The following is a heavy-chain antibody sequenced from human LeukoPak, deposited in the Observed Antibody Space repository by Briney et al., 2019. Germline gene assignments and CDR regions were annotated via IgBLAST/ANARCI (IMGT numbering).Heavy chain of an antibody. J-gene: IGHJ4*02. CDR1: GYTFTSYD. CDR3: ARGRSTGYPYYFEY. Sequence: ASVKVSCKASGYTFTSYDIDGGREAPGEGLEWMGWMNPNSGSTGYAQKFQGRVTITRNTSISTAYMELSGLRSEDTAVYYCARGRSTGYPYYFEYWGQGTLVTVSS. D-gene: IGHD5-12*01. CDR2: MNPNSGST. V-gene: IGHV1-8*03.